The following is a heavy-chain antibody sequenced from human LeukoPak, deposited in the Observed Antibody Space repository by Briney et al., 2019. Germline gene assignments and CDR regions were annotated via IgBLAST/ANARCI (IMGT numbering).Heavy chain of an antibody. V-gene: IGHV1-46*01. CDR3: ARGLYSSGWYGY. CDR2: INPSGGST. J-gene: IGHJ4*02. D-gene: IGHD6-19*01. CDR1: GYTFTGYY. Sequence: ASVKVSCKASGYTFTGYYIHWVRQAPGQGLEWMGIINPSGGSTSYAQRFQGRVTMTRDMSTSTVYMELSSLRSEDTAVYYCARGLYSSGWYGYWGQGTLVTVSS.